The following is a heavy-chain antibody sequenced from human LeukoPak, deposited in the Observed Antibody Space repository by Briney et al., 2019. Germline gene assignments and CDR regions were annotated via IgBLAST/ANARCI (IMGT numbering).Heavy chain of an antibody. V-gene: IGHV3-30*02. CDR1: GFTFSSYG. D-gene: IGHD3-10*01. J-gene: IGHJ4*02. CDR3: AKVQRVRGVMVDY. Sequence: GGSLRLSCAASGFTFSSYGMHWVHQAPGKGLEWVAFIRYDGSNKYYADSVKGRFTISRDNSKNTLYLQMNSLRAEDTAVYYCAKVQRVRGVMVDYWGQGTLVTVSS. CDR2: IRYDGSNK.